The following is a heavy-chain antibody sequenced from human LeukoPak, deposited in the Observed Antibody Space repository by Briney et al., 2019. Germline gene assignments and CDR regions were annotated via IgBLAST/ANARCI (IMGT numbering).Heavy chain of an antibody. CDR1: GGTFSSYA. D-gene: IGHD3-10*01. Sequence: SVKVSCKASGGTFSSYAISWVRQAPGQGLEWMGGIIPIFGTANYAQKFQGRVTITADKSMSTAYMELSSLRSEDTAVYYCARGTYYYGSGSWGFDPWGQGTLVTVSS. CDR3: ARGTYYYGSGSWGFDP. CDR2: IIPIFGTA. J-gene: IGHJ5*02. V-gene: IGHV1-69*06.